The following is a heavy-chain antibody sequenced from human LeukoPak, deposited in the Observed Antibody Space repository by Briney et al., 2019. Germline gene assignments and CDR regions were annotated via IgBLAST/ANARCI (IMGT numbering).Heavy chain of an antibody. D-gene: IGHD3-22*01. CDR3: AREPSSGYSHFDY. Sequence: GASVKVSCKASGGTFSSYAISWVRQAPGQGLEWMGIINPSGGSTSYAQKFQGRVTMTRDTSTSTAYMELSSLRSEDTAVYYCAREPSSGYSHFDYWGQGTLVTVSS. CDR2: INPSGGST. J-gene: IGHJ4*02. V-gene: IGHV1-46*01. CDR1: GGTFSSYA.